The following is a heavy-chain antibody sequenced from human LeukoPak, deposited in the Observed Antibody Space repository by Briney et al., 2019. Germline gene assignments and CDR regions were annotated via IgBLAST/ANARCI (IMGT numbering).Heavy chain of an antibody. CDR3: ARVRAFGEFTPFDY. Sequence: GASVKVSCKASGYTFTTYAMNWVRQAPGQGLEWMGWINTNTGNPTYAQGFTGRFVFSLDTSVSTAYLQISSLKAEDTAVYYCARVRAFGEFTPFDYWGQGTLVTVSS. J-gene: IGHJ4*02. CDR2: INTNTGNP. CDR1: GYTFTTYA. D-gene: IGHD3-10*01. V-gene: IGHV7-4-1*02.